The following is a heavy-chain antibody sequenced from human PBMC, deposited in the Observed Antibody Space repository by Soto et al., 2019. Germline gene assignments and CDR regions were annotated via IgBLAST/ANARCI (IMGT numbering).Heavy chain of an antibody. CDR3: ARANYGDYGYGMDV. CDR1: GGSISRGDYT. CDR2: IYESGST. J-gene: IGHJ6*02. Sequence: TLSLNCAVSGGSISRGDYTWSWIRQPQGKGLEWIGYIYESGSTYYNPSLKSRVTISVDRSKNQFSLKLSSVTAADTAVYYCARANYGDYGYGMDVWGQGTTVTVSS. V-gene: IGHV4-30-2*01. D-gene: IGHD4-17*01.